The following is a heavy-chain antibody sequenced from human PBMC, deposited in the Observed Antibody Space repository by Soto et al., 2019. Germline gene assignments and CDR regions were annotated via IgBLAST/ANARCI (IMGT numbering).Heavy chain of an antibody. CDR2: IYYSGST. V-gene: IGHV4-59*01. J-gene: IGHJ6*03. CDR1: GGSISSYY. Sequence: SETLSLTCTVSGGSISSYYWSWIRQPPGKGLEWIGYIYYSGSTNYNPSLKSRVTISVDTSKNQFSLKLSSVTAADTAVYYCARIYFYFKDAGGKETKSTASS. CDR3: ARIYFYFKDA.